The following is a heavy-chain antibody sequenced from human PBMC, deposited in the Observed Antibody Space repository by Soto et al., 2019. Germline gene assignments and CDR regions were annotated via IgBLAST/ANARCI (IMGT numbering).Heavy chain of an antibody. D-gene: IGHD4-17*01. Sequence: QVQLVQSGAEVKKPGASVKVSCKASGYTFTSYGISWVRQAPGQGLEWMGWISAYNGNTNYAQKLQGRVTMTTDTATSTAYRELRSLRSDDTAVYYCARPRGDYGDSYYFDYWGQGTLVTVSS. CDR2: ISAYNGNT. CDR1: GYTFTSYG. V-gene: IGHV1-18*01. CDR3: ARPRGDYGDSYYFDY. J-gene: IGHJ4*02.